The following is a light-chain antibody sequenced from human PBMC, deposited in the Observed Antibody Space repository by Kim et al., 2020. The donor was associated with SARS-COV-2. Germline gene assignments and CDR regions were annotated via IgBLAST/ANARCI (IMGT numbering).Light chain of an antibody. CDR3: QQARGHPLA. J-gene: IGKJ4*01. CDR1: QDIGTW. CDR2: GAS. V-gene: IGKV1-12*01. Sequence: DFRLTQSPSFVSASVGDRVTITCRASQDIGTWLAWYQQKPGKAPDLLIFGASFLQNGVPSRFSGSGSGTEFTLTVSSLQPEDFATYYCQQARGHPLAFGGGTRVEI.